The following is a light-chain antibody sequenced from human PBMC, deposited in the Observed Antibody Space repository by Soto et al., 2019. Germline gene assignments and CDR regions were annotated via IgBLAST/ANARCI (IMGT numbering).Light chain of an antibody. V-gene: IGKV3-15*01. CDR2: GAS. Sequence: EIVMTQSPATLSVSPGERATLSCRASQSVSSNLAWYQQKPGQAPRLLIYGASTRATGIPARFSGSGSGTEFTLPISSLQSEDFAVYYCQLYNNWPPCTFGQGTKVEIK. CDR1: QSVSSN. CDR3: QLYNNWPPCT. J-gene: IGKJ1*01.